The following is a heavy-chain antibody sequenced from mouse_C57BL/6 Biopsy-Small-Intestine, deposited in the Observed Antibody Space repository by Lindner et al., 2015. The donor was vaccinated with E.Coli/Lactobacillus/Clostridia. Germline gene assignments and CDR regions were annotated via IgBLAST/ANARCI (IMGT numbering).Heavy chain of an antibody. CDR3: ARQTDYEVFAY. Sequence: VQLQESGGDLVKPGGSLKLSCAASGFTFSSYGMSWVRQTPDKRLEWVATISSGGSYTYYPDSVKGRFTISRDNAKNTLYLQMSSLKSEDTAMYYCARQTDYEVFAYWGQGTLVTVSA. V-gene: IGHV5-6*01. J-gene: IGHJ3*01. CDR1: GFTFSSYG. CDR2: ISSGGSYT. D-gene: IGHD2-4*01.